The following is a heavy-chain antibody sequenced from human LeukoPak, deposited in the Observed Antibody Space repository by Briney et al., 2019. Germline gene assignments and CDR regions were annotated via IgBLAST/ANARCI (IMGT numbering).Heavy chain of an antibody. D-gene: IGHD5-24*01. CDR3: ARRVRRDGSNWNDHAFDI. CDR2: IYPGDSDT. J-gene: IGHJ3*02. CDR1: GYSFTSYW. Sequence: GESLKISCKGSGYSFTSYWIGWVRQMPGKGLEWMGIIYPGDSDTRYSPSFQGQVTISADKSISTAYLQWSSLKASDTAMYYCARRVRRDGSNWNDHAFDIWGQGTMVTVSS. V-gene: IGHV5-51*01.